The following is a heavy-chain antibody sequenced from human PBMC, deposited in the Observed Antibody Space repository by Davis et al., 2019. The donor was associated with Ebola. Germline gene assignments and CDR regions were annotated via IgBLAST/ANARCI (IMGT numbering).Heavy chain of an antibody. J-gene: IGHJ3*02. D-gene: IGHD3-22*01. CDR3: TTDLTYYYDSSGYPGAFDI. V-gene: IGHV3-15*01. CDR2: IKSKTDGGTT. CDR1: GFTFSNAW. Sequence: GESLKISCAASGFTFSNAWMSWVRQAPGKGLEWVGRIKSKTDGGTTDYAAPVKGRFTISRDDSKNTLYLQMNSLKTEDTAVYYCTTDLTYYYDSSGYPGAFDIWGQGTMVTVSS.